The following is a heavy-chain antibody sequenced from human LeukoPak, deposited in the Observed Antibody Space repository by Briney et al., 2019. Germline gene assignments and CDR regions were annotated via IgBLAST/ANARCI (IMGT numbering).Heavy chain of an antibody. CDR1: DGSITSSGYY. CDR3: ARPRHNWNYYFDY. D-gene: IGHD1-7*01. V-gene: IGHV4-39*01. J-gene: IGHJ4*02. CDR2: IYYGGST. Sequence: SETLSLTCTVSDGSITSSGYYWGWIRQPPGKGLEWIGTIYYGGSTYYNPSLKSRVTISVDTSKNQFFLNMSSVTAADTAVYYCARPRHNWNYYFDYWGQGTLVTVSS.